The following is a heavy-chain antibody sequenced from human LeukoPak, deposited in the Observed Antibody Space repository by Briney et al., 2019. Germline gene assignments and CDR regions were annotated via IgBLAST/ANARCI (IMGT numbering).Heavy chain of an antibody. CDR3: AKELYDFWSGYSGMDV. J-gene: IGHJ6*04. D-gene: IGHD3-3*01. CDR1: GFNFSSYG. CDR2: IRYDGSNK. Sequence: GGSLRLSCVASGFNFSSYGMHWVRQAPGKGLEWVAFIRYDGSNKYYADSVKGRFTISRDNSKNTLYLQMNSLRAEDTAVYYCAKELYDFWSGYSGMDVWGKGTTVTVSS. V-gene: IGHV3-30*02.